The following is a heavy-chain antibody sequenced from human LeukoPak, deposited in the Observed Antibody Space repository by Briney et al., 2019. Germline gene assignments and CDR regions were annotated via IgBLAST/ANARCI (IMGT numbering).Heavy chain of an antibody. Sequence: SETLSLTCAVHGGSFSGYYWSWIRQPPGKGLEWIGEINHSGSTNYNPSLKSRVTISVDTSKNQFSLKLSSVTAADTAVYYCAAPSSSYWTIYYYYYMDVWGKGTTVTVSS. V-gene: IGHV4-34*01. J-gene: IGHJ6*03. CDR2: INHSGST. D-gene: IGHD6-13*01. CDR1: GGSFSGYY. CDR3: AAPSSSYWTIYYYYYMDV.